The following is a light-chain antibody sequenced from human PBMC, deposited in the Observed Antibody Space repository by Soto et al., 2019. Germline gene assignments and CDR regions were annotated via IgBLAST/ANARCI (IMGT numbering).Light chain of an antibody. CDR1: QSVSSY. Sequence: EIVLTQSPATLSLSPGERATLSCRASQSVSSYLAWYQQKPGQAPSLLISDASNRATGIPARFSGSGSGTDFTLTISSLETEDFAVYYCQQRSNWPYTFGQGTKLDIK. J-gene: IGKJ2*01. CDR3: QQRSNWPYT. CDR2: DAS. V-gene: IGKV3-11*01.